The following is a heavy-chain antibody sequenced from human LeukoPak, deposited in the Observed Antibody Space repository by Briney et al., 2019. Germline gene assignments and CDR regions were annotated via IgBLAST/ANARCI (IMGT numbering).Heavy chain of an antibody. CDR1: GFTFSSYA. Sequence: PGASLRLSCAASGFTFSSYAMNWVRQAPGKGLEWVSAISGSGGSTYYADSVKGRFTISRDNSKNTLYLQMNSLRAEDTAVYYCAKDRIRRITMVRGVIITSGHWGQGTLVTVSS. V-gene: IGHV3-23*01. D-gene: IGHD3-10*01. CDR2: ISGSGGST. J-gene: IGHJ4*02. CDR3: AKDRIRRITMVRGVIITSGH.